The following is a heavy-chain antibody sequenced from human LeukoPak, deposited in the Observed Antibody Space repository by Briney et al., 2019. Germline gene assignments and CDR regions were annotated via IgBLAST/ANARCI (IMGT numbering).Heavy chain of an antibody. J-gene: IGHJ4*02. Sequence: PGGSLRLSCTGSGFTFSSYSMNWVRQAPGKGREWVSSISSSSSYIYYADSVKGRFTISRDNAKNSLYLQMNSLRAEDTAVYYCARTYYDILTGYYPSYYFDYWGQGTLVTVSS. CDR2: ISSSSSYI. CDR1: GFTFSSYS. D-gene: IGHD3-9*01. V-gene: IGHV3-21*01. CDR3: ARTYYDILTGYYPSYYFDY.